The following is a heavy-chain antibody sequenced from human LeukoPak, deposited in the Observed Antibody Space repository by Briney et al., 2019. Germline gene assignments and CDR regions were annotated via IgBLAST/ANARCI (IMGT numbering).Heavy chain of an antibody. Sequence: PGRSLRLSCAASGFTFSTYIMHWVRQAPGKGLEWVSYISSSSDTIYYADSVKGRFTISRDNAKNSLYLQMNSLRDEDTAVYYCARDGYCSSGSCYGSYDYWGQGTLVTVSS. J-gene: IGHJ4*02. CDR3: ARDGYCSSGSCYGSYDY. D-gene: IGHD2-15*01. CDR2: ISSSSDTI. CDR1: GFTFSTYI. V-gene: IGHV3-48*02.